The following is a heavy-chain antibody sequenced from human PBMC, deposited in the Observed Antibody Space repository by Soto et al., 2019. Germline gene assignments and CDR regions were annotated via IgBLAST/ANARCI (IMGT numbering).Heavy chain of an antibody. D-gene: IGHD4-17*01. V-gene: IGHV4-30-4*01. CDR2: IYHSGTT. Sequence: SETLSLTCTVSGGSISSGDYYWSWIRQPPGKGLEWIGYIYHSGTTYFNPSLKSRVTISVDTSQNQVSLKLSSVTAADTAVYYCARGRMTTVTKFDYWGQGTLVTVSS. CDR3: ARGRMTTVTKFDY. J-gene: IGHJ4*02. CDR1: GGSISSGDYY.